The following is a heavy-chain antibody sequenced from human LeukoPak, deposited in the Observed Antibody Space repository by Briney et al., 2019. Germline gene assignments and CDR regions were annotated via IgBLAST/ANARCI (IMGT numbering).Heavy chain of an antibody. Sequence: GGSLRLSCAAPGFTFSDYYMSWIRQAPGKGLEWVSYISSSGSTIYYADSVKGRFTISRDNAKNSLYLQMNGLRAEDTAVYHCASCASYQLLFPYWGQGTLVTVSS. CDR1: GFTFSDYY. D-gene: IGHD2-2*01. CDR2: ISSSGSTI. J-gene: IGHJ4*02. V-gene: IGHV3-11*04. CDR3: ASCASYQLLFPY.